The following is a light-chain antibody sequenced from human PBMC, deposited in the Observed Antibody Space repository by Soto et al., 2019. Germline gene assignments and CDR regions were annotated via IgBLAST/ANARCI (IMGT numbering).Light chain of an antibody. CDR2: VVT. CDR3: VSFTSSTTEV. J-gene: IGLJ1*01. CDR1: SSDVGGSNH. V-gene: IGLV2-14*01. Sequence: QSVLTQPAPVSDSPGQPITISCTGTSSDVGGSNHASWYQQHPGKAPKLMIYVVTNRPSGVSHRFSGSKSGSTASLIISGLQAEDVADYYYVSFTSSTTEVFGPGTKGTV.